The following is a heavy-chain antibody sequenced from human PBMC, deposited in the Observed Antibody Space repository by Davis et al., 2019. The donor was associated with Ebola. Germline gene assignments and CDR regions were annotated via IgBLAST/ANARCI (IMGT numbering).Heavy chain of an antibody. J-gene: IGHJ6*02. D-gene: IGHD7-27*01. Sequence: GSLRLSCAVYGGSFSSYYWSWIRQPPGKGLEWIGEINHSGSTNYNPSLKSRVTISVDTSKNQFSLKLSSVTAADTAVYYCARARLGRDYGMDVWGQGTTVTVSS. CDR2: INHSGST. CDR1: GGSFSSYY. CDR3: ARARLGRDYGMDV. V-gene: IGHV4-34*01.